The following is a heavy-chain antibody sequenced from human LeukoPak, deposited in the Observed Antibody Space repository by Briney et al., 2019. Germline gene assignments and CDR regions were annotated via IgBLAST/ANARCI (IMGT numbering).Heavy chain of an antibody. CDR3: ASSLYGSGSYYHY. CDR2: MNPNSGNT. J-gene: IGHJ4*02. CDR1: GYTFASYD. D-gene: IGHD3-10*01. Sequence: ASVKVSCKASGYTFASYDINWVRQATGQGLEWMGWMNPNSGNTGYAQKFQGRVTMTRNTSISTAYMELSSLRSEDTAVYYCASSLYGSGSYYHYWGQGTLVTVSS. V-gene: IGHV1-8*01.